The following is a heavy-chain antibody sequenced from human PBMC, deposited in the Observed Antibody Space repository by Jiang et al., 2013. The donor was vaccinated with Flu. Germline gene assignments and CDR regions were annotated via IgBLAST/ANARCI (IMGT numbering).Heavy chain of an antibody. Sequence: GPGLVKPSETLSLTCTVSGGSISSSGYYWGWIRQPPGKGLEWIGXIYYRGTTYYNPSLKSRVTISVDTSKNHFSLKLSSVTAADTAVYYCAKQADCSTTGCPLIGWFDPRRAREPLVTVSS. CDR3: AKQADCSTTGCPLIGWFDP. J-gene: IGHJ5*02. V-gene: IGHV4-39*01. CDR2: IYYRGTT. D-gene: IGHD2-2*01. CDR1: GGSISSSGYY.